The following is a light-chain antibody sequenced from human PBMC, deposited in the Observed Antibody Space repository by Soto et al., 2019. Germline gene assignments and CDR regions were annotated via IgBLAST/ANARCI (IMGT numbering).Light chain of an antibody. CDR3: QQYSDWPWT. CDR2: GAS. J-gene: IGKJ1*01. Sequence: EILMTHSPATLSVSPGERATLSCRASQNINSKLAWYQQKPGQTPRLLISGASTRATEFPTRFSGDGSGTEFTLSISSLQSEDFAVYYCQQYSDWPWTFGQGTKVDTK. V-gene: IGKV3-15*01. CDR1: QNINSK.